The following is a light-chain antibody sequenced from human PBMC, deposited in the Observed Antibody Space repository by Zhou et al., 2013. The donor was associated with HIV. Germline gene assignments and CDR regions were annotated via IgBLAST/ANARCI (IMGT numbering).Light chain of an antibody. CDR1: QPIGTY. V-gene: IGKV1-39*01. CDR2: TSF. Sequence: GDRVTVACRASQPIGTYLNWYQQKSGTAPKLLISTSFALQSGVPSRFSGSGSGTNFTLTITGLQPEDVASYYCQQSFTDPLPRFGGGTNGGH. CDR3: QQSFTDPLPR. J-gene: IGKJ4*01.